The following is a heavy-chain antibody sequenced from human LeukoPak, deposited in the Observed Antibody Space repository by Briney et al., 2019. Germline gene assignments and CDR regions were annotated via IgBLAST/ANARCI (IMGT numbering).Heavy chain of an antibody. Sequence: SETLSLTCTVSGGSISSGGYYWSWIRQHPGKGLEWIGYTYYSGNPYYNSSLKSRLIISLDTSKSQFSLKLSSVTAADTAVYYCARSTRRGGAPPYYAMDVWGPGATITVSS. J-gene: IGHJ6*01. D-gene: IGHD3-16*01. CDR2: TYYSGNP. V-gene: IGHV4-31*03. CDR3: ARSTRRGGAPPYYAMDV. CDR1: GGSISSGGYY.